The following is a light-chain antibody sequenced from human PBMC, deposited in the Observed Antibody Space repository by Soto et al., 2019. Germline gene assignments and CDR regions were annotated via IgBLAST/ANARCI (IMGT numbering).Light chain of an antibody. CDR2: GAS. V-gene: IGKV3-15*01. J-gene: IGKJ1*01. CDR3: QQYNNWPWT. Sequence: EIVLTDAPATLSCARGERATLSCRASQSVSSNLAWYQQKPGQAPRLLIYGASTRATGIPARFSGSGSGTEFTLTISSLQSEDFAVYYCQQYNNWPWTFGQGTKVDIK. CDR1: QSVSSN.